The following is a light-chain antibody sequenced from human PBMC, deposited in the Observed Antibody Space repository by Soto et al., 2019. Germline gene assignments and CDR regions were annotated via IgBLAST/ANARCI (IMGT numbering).Light chain of an antibody. CDR1: QNIGTS. CDR3: QQRSVWPIT. J-gene: IGKJ5*01. Sequence: EIVLTQSPATLSLSPGERATLSCRAGQNIGTSLAWSQQKPGQSPRLLIYDASHRATGVPARFSGSGSGTDFTLTISGLEPEDFAVYYCQQRSVWPITFGQGTRLEIE. CDR2: DAS. V-gene: IGKV3-11*01.